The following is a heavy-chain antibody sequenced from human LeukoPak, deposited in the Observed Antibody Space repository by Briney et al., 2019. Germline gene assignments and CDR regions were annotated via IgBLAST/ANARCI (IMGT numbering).Heavy chain of an antibody. J-gene: IGHJ4*02. Sequence: PGGSLRLSCAASGFTFSSYWMSWVRQAPGKGLEWVANIKQDGSEKYYVDSVKGRFTISRDNAKNSLYLQMNSLRAEDTAVYYCARVYYDFWSGYYTKFDYWGQGTLVTVSS. CDR3: ARVYYDFWSGYYTKFDY. CDR1: GFTFSSYW. V-gene: IGHV3-7*01. D-gene: IGHD3-3*01. CDR2: IKQDGSEK.